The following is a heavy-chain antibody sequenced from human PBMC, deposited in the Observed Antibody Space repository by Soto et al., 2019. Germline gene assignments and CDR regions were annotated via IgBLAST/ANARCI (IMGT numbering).Heavy chain of an antibody. V-gene: IGHV2-5*02. CDR1: GFSIRNSEVA. CDR2: IYCDDDK. Sequence: QITLKESGPTLVNPTQTRTLTCACSGFSIRNSEVAVGWIRQPPGKAREWLALIYCDDDKRYSPLLKSRRSITRDTPKNEAVLTMTTMEPVDTGTYDSAYGAISSHHGDAVWGQGALVTVPS. J-gene: IGHJ4*02. CDR3: AYGAISSHHGDAV. D-gene: IGHD2-2*01.